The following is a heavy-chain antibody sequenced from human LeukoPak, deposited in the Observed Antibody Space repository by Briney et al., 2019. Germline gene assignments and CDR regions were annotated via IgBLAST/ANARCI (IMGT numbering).Heavy chain of an antibody. J-gene: IGHJ4*02. V-gene: IGHV1-18*01. CDR3: ARIYCSSTSCYGEFDY. Sequence: EASVKVSCKASGYSFTSYGISWVRQAPGQGLEWMGWISAYNGITNYAQKLQGRVTMTTDTSTSTAYMELRSLRSDDTALYYCARIYCSSTSCYGEFDYWGQGTLVTVSS. D-gene: IGHD2-2*01. CDR2: ISAYNGIT. CDR1: GYSFTSYG.